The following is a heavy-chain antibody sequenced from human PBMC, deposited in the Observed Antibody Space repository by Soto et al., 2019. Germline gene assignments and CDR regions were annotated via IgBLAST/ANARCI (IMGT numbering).Heavy chain of an antibody. D-gene: IGHD6-19*01. CDR2: IWYDGSNK. CDR1: GFTFSSYG. CDR3: AREEWLAQDESEYFQH. J-gene: IGHJ1*01. Sequence: QVQLVESGGGVVQPGRSLRLSCAASGFTFSSYGMHWVRQAPGKGLEWVAVIWYDGSNKYYADSVKGRFTISRDNSKNTLYLQMNSLRAEDTAVYYCAREEWLAQDESEYFQHWGQGTLVTVSS. V-gene: IGHV3-33*01.